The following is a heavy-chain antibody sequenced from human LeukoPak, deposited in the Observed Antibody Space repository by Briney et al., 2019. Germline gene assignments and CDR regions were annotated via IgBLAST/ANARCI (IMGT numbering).Heavy chain of an antibody. CDR2: IRGSGDST. CDR1: GFTFSIYA. V-gene: IGHV3-23*01. D-gene: IGHD3-16*01. J-gene: IGHJ5*02. Sequence: GESLKISCVASGFTFSIYAMTWVRQAPGKGLEWVSAIRGSGDSTYYADSVKGRFTISRDNSQSTLYLQMNSPRADDTAVYYCAKWDAYIESWGQGTLVTVPS. CDR3: AKWDAYIES.